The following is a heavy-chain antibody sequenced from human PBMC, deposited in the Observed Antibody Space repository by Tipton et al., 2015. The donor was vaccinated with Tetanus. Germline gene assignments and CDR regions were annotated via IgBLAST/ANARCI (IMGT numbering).Heavy chain of an antibody. Sequence: LVKPTQTLSLTCTVSGGSISSGGHYWSWIRQHPGKGLEWIGDIYYSGTTDYNPSLKSRVTISVDTSKNQFSLKLKSGTAADTAVYYCARDQARGARGWNYFDYWGQGTLVTVSS. CDR2: IYYSGTT. D-gene: IGHD1-26*01. V-gene: IGHV4-31*03. CDR1: GGSISSGGHY. J-gene: IGHJ4*02. CDR3: ARDQARGARGWNYFDY.